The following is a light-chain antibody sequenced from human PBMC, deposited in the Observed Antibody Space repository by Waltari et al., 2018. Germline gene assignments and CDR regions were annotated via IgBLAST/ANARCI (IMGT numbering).Light chain of an antibody. CDR2: DAS. Sequence: EVLLTHSPGTLSLSPGVRATLSCRASESVDDLLAWYQQKPGQAPRLLIHDASTRATGIPDRFSGSGSGTDFTLTISRLEAGDFALYYCQQYRMTPVTFGQGTKVEIK. J-gene: IGKJ2*01. V-gene: IGKV3-20*01. CDR3: QQYRMTPVT. CDR1: ESVDDL.